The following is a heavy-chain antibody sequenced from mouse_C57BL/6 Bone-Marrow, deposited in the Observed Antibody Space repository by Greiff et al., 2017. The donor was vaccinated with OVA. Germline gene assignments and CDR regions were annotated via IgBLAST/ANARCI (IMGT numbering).Heavy chain of an antibody. J-gene: IGHJ3*01. CDR3: ARGGTSPFAY. V-gene: IGHV1-42*01. D-gene: IGHD4-1*01. CDR2: INPSTGGT. Sequence: EVQLKESGPELVKPGASVKISCKASGYSFTGYYMNWVKQSPEKSLEWIGEINPSTGGTTYNQKFKAKATLTVDKSSSTAYMQLKSLTSEDSAVYYCARGGTSPFAYWGRGTLVTVSA. CDR1: GYSFTGYY.